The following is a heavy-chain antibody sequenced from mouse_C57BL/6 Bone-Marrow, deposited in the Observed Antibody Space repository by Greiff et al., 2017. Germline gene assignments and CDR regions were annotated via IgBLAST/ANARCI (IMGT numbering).Heavy chain of an antibody. Sequence: EVQLQESGPGLVKPSQSLSLTCSVTGYSITSGYYWNWIRQFPGNKLEWMGYISYDGSNNYNPSLKNRISITRDTSKNQFFLKLNSVTTEDTATYYCARDDYDDYYYAMDYWGQGTSVTVSS. CDR1: GYSITSGYY. V-gene: IGHV3-6*01. J-gene: IGHJ4*01. D-gene: IGHD2-4*01. CDR2: ISYDGSN. CDR3: ARDDYDDYYYAMDY.